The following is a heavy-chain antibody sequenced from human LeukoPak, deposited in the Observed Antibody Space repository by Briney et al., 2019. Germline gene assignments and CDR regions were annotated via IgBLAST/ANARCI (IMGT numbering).Heavy chain of an antibody. CDR3: ARDPRTHSSSWYYYWYFDL. CDR1: GFTFSNFF. Sequence: GGSLRLSCAASGFTFSNFFMSWVRQAPGEGLEWVASITQDGSAKYYEDSEKGRFTISRDNADNSLYLQMNSLRAEDTAVYYCARDPRTHSSSWYYYWYFDLWGRGTLVTVSS. CDR2: ITQDGSAK. J-gene: IGHJ2*01. D-gene: IGHD6-13*01. V-gene: IGHV3-7*01.